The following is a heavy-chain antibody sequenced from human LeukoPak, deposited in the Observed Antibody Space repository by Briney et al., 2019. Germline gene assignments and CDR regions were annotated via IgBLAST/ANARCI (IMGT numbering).Heavy chain of an antibody. Sequence: PGGSLRLSCAASGFTFSSYGMRWVRQAPGKGLEWVAFIRYDGSNKYYADSVKGRFTISRDNSKNTLYLQMNSLRAEDTAVYYCAKDGPYSGSRRDNNWFDPWGQGTLVTVSS. V-gene: IGHV3-30*02. CDR3: AKDGPYSGSRRDNNWFDP. CDR1: GFTFSSYG. D-gene: IGHD6-6*01. J-gene: IGHJ5*02. CDR2: IRYDGSNK.